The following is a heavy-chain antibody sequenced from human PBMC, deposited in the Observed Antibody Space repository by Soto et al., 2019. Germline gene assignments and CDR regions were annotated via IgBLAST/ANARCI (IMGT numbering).Heavy chain of an antibody. V-gene: IGHV3-23*01. CDR1: GFTFNSYA. CDR2: ISTSGDGT. CDR3: ATLARTKDFDY. D-gene: IGHD2-8*01. Sequence: EVQLLESGGGLVQPGVSLRLSCAASGFTFNSYAMTWVRQAPGKGLEWVSGISTSGDGTYYADSVKGRFTISRDNSKNTLCLQMNSLRAEDTSVYYCATLARTKDFDYWGQGTLVTVSS. J-gene: IGHJ4*02.